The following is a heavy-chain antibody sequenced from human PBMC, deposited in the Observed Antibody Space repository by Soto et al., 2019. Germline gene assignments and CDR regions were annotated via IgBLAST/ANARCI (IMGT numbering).Heavy chain of an antibody. Sequence: QVQLQQWGAGLLKPSETLSLGCAVYGESFSGYYWNWIRQPPGKGLEWIGEITDSGSANYKPSLASRVTISVDMSKKQFSLRLNSVTAADAAVYYCARRRRGITMVRGTYAMDVWGQGTTVTVSS. J-gene: IGHJ6*02. V-gene: IGHV4-34*01. CDR1: GESFSGYY. D-gene: IGHD3-10*01. CDR2: ITDSGSA. CDR3: ARRRRGITMVRGTYAMDV.